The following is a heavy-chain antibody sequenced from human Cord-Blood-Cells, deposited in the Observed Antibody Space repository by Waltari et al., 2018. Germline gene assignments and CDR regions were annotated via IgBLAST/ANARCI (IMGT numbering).Heavy chain of an antibody. V-gene: IGHV1-69*04. CDR3: AREMATITAFDI. J-gene: IGHJ3*02. D-gene: IGHD5-12*01. CDR2: SSAILGIA. Sequence: QVQLVQSGAEVKKPGSSVKVSCKASGGTSSSYAISWVRQAPGQGLEWMGGSSAILGIANYAQKFQGRVTITADESTSTAYMELSSLRSEDTAVYYCAREMATITAFDIWGQGTMVTVSS. CDR1: GGTSSSYA.